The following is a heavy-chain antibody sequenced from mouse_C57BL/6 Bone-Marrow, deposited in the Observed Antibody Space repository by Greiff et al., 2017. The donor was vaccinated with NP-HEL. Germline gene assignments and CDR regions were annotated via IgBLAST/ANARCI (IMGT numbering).Heavy chain of an antibody. J-gene: IGHJ1*03. V-gene: IGHV4-1*01. CDR1: GIDFSRYW. Sequence: EVKLLESGGGLVQPGGSLKLSCAASGIDFSRYWMSWVRRAPGKGLEWIGEINPDSSTINYAPSLKDKFIISRDNAKNTLYLQMSKVRAEDTALYYCAREGGLNYYGSSWYFDVWGTGTTVTVSS. CDR3: AREGGLNYYGSSWYFDV. D-gene: IGHD1-1*01. CDR2: INPDSSTI.